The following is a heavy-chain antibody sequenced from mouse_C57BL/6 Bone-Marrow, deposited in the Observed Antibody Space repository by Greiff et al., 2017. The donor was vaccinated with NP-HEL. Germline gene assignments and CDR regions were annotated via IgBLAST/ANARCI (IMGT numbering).Heavy chain of an antibody. CDR2: INPGSGGT. Sequence: VQLQQSGAELVRPGTSVKVSCKASGYAFTNYLIEWVKQRPGQGLEWIGVINPGSGGTNYNEKFKGKATLTADKSSSTAYMQLSSLTSEDSAVDVGARSLWLRRYYFDYWGQGTTLTVSS. J-gene: IGHJ2*01. CDR1: GYAFTNYL. D-gene: IGHD2-2*01. V-gene: IGHV1-54*01. CDR3: ARSLWLRRYYFDY.